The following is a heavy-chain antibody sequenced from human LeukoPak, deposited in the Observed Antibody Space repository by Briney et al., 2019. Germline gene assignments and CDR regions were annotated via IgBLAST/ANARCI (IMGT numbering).Heavy chain of an antibody. D-gene: IGHD3-3*01. CDR2: ISGSGGST. V-gene: IGHV3-23*01. CDR3: AKGLKRITIFGVVTGRNDAFDI. Sequence: GGSLRLSCAASGFTFSSYGMSWVRQAPGKGLEWVSTISGSGGSTYYADSVKGRFTISRDNSKNTLYLQMNSLRAEDTAVYYCAKGLKRITIFGVVTGRNDAFDIWGQGTMVTVSS. J-gene: IGHJ3*02. CDR1: GFTFSSYG.